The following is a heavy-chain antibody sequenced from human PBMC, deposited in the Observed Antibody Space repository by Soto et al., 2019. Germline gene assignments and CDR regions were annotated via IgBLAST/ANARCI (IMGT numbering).Heavy chain of an antibody. CDR3: ARHTVTSRLYNHFDY. J-gene: IGHJ4*02. CDR1: GYSFTSYW. D-gene: IGHD1-20*01. Sequence: GESLKISCEGSGYSFTSYWIGWVRQMPGKGLEWMGIIYPGDSDTRYSPSFQGQVTISADKSISAAYLQWSSLKASDTAMYYSARHTVTSRLYNHFDYWGQGTLVTVSS. V-gene: IGHV5-51*01. CDR2: IYPGDSDT.